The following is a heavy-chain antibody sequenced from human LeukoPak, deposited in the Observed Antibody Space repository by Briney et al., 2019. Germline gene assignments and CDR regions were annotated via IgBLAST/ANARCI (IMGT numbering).Heavy chain of an antibody. CDR2: MNPNSGNT. D-gene: IGHD3-10*01. J-gene: IGHJ4*02. V-gene: IGHV1-8*01. Sequence: ASVKVSCKASGYTFTSYDINWVRQGTGQGLEWMGWMNPNSGNTGYAQKFQGRVTMTRNTSISTAYMELSSLRSEDTAVYYCARGSLWFGELRKYWGQGTLVTVSS. CDR1: GYTFTSYD. CDR3: ARGSLWFGELRKY.